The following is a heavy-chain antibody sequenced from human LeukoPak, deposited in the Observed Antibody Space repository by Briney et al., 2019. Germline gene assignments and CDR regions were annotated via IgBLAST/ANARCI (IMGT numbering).Heavy chain of an antibody. D-gene: IGHD3-16*01. CDR3: ARDLRGPSLY. CDR1: GFTFSSDW. V-gene: IGHV3-7*01. Sequence: GGSLRLSCAASGFTFSSDWMSWFRQAPGKGLEWVANIKPDGNEKYFVDSVKGRFTISRDNAKNSLYLQMNSRGAEDTAVYYCARDLRGPSLYWGQGTLVTVSS. CDR2: IKPDGNEK. J-gene: IGHJ4*02.